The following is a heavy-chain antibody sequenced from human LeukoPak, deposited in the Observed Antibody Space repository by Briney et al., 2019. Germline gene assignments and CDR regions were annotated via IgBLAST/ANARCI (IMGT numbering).Heavy chain of an antibody. CDR2: ISLTGLT. Sequence: FISNWNCWVRQRPPPGQGLVWSGEISLTGLTHDNPSLESRVPVSIDKSKNQLSLNLTSVTAADTAVYYCSRENGAFSPFGYWGQGTLVTVLS. CDR1: FISNWNC. J-gene: IGHJ4*02. D-gene: IGHD2-8*01. CDR3: SRENGAFSPFGY. V-gene: IGHV4/OR15-8*02.